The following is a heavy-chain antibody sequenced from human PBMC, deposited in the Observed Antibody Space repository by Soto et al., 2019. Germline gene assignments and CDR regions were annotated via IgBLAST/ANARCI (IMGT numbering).Heavy chain of an antibody. V-gene: IGHV1-18*01. CDR3: ARQGFLEWLFWFDP. Sequence: GASVKVSCKASGYTFTSYGISWVRQAPGQGLEWMGWISAYNGNTNYAQKLQGRVTITTDTSTSTAYMELRSLISDDTAVYYCARQGFLEWLFWFDPWGQGTLVTVSS. D-gene: IGHD3-3*01. CDR1: GYTFTSYG. J-gene: IGHJ5*02. CDR2: ISAYNGNT.